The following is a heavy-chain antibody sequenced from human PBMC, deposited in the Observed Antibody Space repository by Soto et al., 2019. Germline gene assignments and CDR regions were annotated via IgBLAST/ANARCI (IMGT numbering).Heavy chain of an antibody. CDR1: GFTFSSYW. Sequence: EVQLVESGGGLVQPGGSLRLSCAASGFTFSSYWMHWVRQAPGKGLVWVSRINSDGSSTSYADSVKGRFTISRDNAKNTLYLQINSLRAEDTAVYYCSKIPNNGAFDIWGQGTMVTVSS. J-gene: IGHJ3*02. V-gene: IGHV3-74*01. CDR3: SKIPNNGAFDI. D-gene: IGHD2-2*02. CDR2: INSDGSST.